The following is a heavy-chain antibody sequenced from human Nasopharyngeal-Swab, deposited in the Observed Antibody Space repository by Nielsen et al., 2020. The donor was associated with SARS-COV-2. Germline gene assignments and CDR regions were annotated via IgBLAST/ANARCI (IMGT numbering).Heavy chain of an antibody. CDR3: ASPQGSSGHYYMDV. V-gene: IGHV4-4*02. CDR2: IYHSGST. Sequence: WIRQTAGKGLEWIGGIYHSGSTNYNPSLKSRVTISVDKSKNQFSLKLSSVTAADTAVYYCASPQGSSGHYYMDVWGKGTTVTVSS. J-gene: IGHJ6*03. D-gene: IGHD3-22*01.